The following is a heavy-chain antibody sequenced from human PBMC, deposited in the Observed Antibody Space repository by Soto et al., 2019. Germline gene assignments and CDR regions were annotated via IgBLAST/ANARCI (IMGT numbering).Heavy chain of an antibody. Sequence: QVQLVESGGGVVQPGRSLRLSCAASGFTFSSYGMHWVRQAPGKGLEWVAVIWYDGSNKYYADSVKGRFTISRDNSKNTRYLQMNCLRGEDTAVYYCARGDCSGGSCSFYYYYYGMDVWGQGTTVTVSS. D-gene: IGHD2-15*01. CDR2: IWYDGSNK. CDR1: GFTFSSYG. V-gene: IGHV3-33*01. CDR3: ARGDCSGGSCSFYYYYYGMDV. J-gene: IGHJ6*02.